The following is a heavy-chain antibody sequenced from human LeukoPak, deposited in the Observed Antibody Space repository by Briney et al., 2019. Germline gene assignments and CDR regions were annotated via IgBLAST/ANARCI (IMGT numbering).Heavy chain of an antibody. CDR2: ISSSGGST. CDR3: AIRGNYFDY. D-gene: IGHD1-26*01. CDR1: GFTFSSNG. Sequence: GGSLRLSCAASGFTFSSNGMSWVRQAPGKGLEWVSSISSSGGSTYYADSVKGRFTISRDNSKNTLYVQMNSLRAEDTAIYYCAIRGNYFDYWGQGTLVTVSS. V-gene: IGHV3-23*01. J-gene: IGHJ4*02.